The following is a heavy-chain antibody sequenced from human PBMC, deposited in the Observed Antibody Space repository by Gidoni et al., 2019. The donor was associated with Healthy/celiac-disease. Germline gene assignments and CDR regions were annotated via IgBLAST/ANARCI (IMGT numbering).Heavy chain of an antibody. CDR3: ARDGASSGYSPGYFQH. V-gene: IGHV3-11*01. Sequence: RLSCAASGFTFSDYYMSWIRQAPGKGLEWVSYISSSGSTIYYADSVKGRFTISRDNAKNSRYLQMNSLRAEDTAVYYCARDGASSGYSPGYFQHWGQGTLVTVSS. CDR1: GFTFSDYY. J-gene: IGHJ1*01. D-gene: IGHD3-22*01. CDR2: ISSSGSTI.